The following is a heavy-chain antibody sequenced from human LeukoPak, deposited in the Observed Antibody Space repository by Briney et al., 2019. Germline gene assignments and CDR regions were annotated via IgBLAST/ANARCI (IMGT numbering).Heavy chain of an antibody. J-gene: IGHJ6*03. CDR2: INHSGST. V-gene: IGHV4-34*01. Sequence: PSETLSLTCAVCGGSFSGYYWSWIRQPPGKGLEWIGEINHSGSTNYNPSLKSRVTISVDTSKNQFSLKLSSVTAADTAVYYCARGLEYSSSWYGYYYYYYMDVWGKGTTVTVSS. CDR1: GGSFSGYY. CDR3: ARGLEYSSSWYGYYYYYYMDV. D-gene: IGHD6-13*01.